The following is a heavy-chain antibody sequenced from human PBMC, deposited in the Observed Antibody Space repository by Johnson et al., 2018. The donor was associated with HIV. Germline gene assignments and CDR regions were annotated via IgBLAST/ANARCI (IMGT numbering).Heavy chain of an antibody. CDR1: GFTFSSYA. V-gene: IGHV3-30*04. CDR2: ISYDGSNK. CDR3: ARGPRNPGLDTFDI. J-gene: IGHJ3*02. D-gene: IGHD1-14*01. Sequence: VQLVESGGGVVQPWRSLRLSCAASGFTFSSYAMHWVRQAPGKGLEWVAVISYDGSNKYYADSVKGRFTISRDNSKNTVYLQMNSLKTEDTAVYYCARGPRNPGLDTFDIWGQGTMVTVSS.